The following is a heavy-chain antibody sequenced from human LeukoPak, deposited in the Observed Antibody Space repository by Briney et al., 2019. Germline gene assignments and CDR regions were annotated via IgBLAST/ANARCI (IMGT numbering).Heavy chain of an antibody. CDR3: ARVDGSSFFYYYYMDV. V-gene: IGHV4-61*02. CDR1: GGSISSGSYY. Sequence: PSQTLSLTCTVSGGSISSGSYYWSWIRQPAGKGLEWIGRIDTTGSTNYNPSLKSRVTISVDKSENQFSLKLSSVTAADTAVYYCARVDGSSFFYYYYMDVWGKGTTVTVSS. D-gene: IGHD6-13*01. CDR2: IDTTGST. J-gene: IGHJ6*03.